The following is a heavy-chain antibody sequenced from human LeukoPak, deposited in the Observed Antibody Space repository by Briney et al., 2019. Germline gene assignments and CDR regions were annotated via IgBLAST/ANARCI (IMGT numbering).Heavy chain of an antibody. V-gene: IGHV3-30-3*01. J-gene: IGHJ3*02. D-gene: IGHD3-16*01. CDR1: GFTFSSYA. Sequence: PGRSLRLSCAASGFTFSSYAMHWVRQAPGKGLEWVAVISYDGSNKYYADSVKGRFTISRDNSKNTLYLQMNSLRAEDTAVYYCALLGGDAFDIWGQGTMVTVSS. CDR3: ALLGGDAFDI. CDR2: ISYDGSNK.